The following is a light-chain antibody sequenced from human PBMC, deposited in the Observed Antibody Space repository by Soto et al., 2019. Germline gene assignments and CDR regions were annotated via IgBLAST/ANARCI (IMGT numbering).Light chain of an antibody. J-gene: IGLJ2*01. CDR1: SSDIGAYNF. CDR2: DVS. CDR3: SSYTSSSTLV. V-gene: IGLV2-14*03. Sequence: QSALTQPASVSGSPGQSITISCTGTSSDIGAYNFVSWYQQYPGKAPKLMIYDVSYRPSGVSNRFSGSKSGNTASLTISGLQAEDEADYYCSSYTSSSTLVFGGGTKVTVL.